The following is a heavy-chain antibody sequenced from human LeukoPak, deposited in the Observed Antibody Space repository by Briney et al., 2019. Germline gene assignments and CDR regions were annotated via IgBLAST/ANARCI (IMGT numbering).Heavy chain of an antibody. Sequence: SQTLSLTCAVSGGSISSGGYSWSWIRQPPGKGLEWIGYIYHSGSTYYNPSLKSRVTISVDRSKNQFSLKLSSVTAADTAVYYCARDKGSGSPRVDYWGQGTLVTVSS. J-gene: IGHJ4*02. V-gene: IGHV4-30-2*01. D-gene: IGHD1-26*01. CDR3: ARDKGSGSPRVDY. CDR1: GGSISSGGYS. CDR2: IYHSGST.